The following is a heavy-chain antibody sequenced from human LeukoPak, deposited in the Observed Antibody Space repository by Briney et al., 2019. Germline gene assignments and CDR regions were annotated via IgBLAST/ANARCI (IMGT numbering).Heavy chain of an antibody. D-gene: IGHD3-22*01. CDR2: IYSSGGT. J-gene: IGHJ5*02. V-gene: IGHV4-4*07. Sequence: PSETLSLTCAVYGGSISGYYWTWIRQPAGKGLEWIGRIYSSGGTNYNPSLQSRVIMSLDTSRNQFSLKLTSVTAADTAVYYCARDSIVGVDWFDPWGQGTLVTVSS. CDR1: GGSISGYY. CDR3: ARDSIVGVDWFDP.